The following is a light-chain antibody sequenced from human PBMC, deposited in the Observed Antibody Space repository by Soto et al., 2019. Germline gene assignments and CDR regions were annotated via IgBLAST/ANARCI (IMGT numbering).Light chain of an antibody. CDR1: QSVSSY. CDR2: DAS. J-gene: IGKJ1*01. Sequence: IVLTQSPATLSLSPGERATLSCRASQSVSSYLAWYQQKPGQAPRLLIYDASNRATGIPARFSGSGSGTDFTLTISSLEPEDFAVYYCQQRSNWPPFGQGTKV. V-gene: IGKV3-11*01. CDR3: QQRSNWPP.